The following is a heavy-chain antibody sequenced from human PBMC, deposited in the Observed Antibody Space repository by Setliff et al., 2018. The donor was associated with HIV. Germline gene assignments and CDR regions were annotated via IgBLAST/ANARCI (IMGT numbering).Heavy chain of an antibody. J-gene: IGHJ4*02. CDR2: ISNDNGNT. Sequence: ASVKVSCKASGYTFTSYDITWVRQAPGQGLEWMGWISNDNGNTKYAQKLQGRVTMTTDTSTSTAYMELRSLRSDDTAVYYCARWYGFHSSSSVLGFWGQGTLVTVSS. V-gene: IGHV1-18*01. D-gene: IGHD6-6*01. CDR1: GYTFTSYD. CDR3: ARWYGFHSSSSVLGF.